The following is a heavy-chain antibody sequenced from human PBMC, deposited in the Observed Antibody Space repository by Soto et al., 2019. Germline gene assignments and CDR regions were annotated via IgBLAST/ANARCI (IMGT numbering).Heavy chain of an antibody. CDR3: ARETRDRYSYGYSDY. J-gene: IGHJ4*02. V-gene: IGHV4-31*03. CDR1: GGSISSGGYY. Sequence: QVQLQESGPGLVKPSQTLSLTCTVSGGSISSGGYYWSWIRQHPGKGLEWIGYIYYSGSTYYNPSLKSRVTISVDASKNQFSLKLSSVTAADTAVYYCARETRDRYSYGYSDYWGQGTLVTVSS. D-gene: IGHD5-18*01. CDR2: IYYSGST.